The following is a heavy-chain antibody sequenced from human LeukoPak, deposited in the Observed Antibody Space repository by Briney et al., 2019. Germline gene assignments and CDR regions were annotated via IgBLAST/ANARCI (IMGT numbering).Heavy chain of an antibody. Sequence: ASVKVSCKASGYTFTSYDINWVRQATGQGLEWMGWMNPNSGNTGYAQKFQGRVTMTRDTSISTAYMELSGLRSDDTAVYYCARDLEYYDFWSGYYTVGWFDPWGQGTLVTVSS. CDR1: GYTFTSYD. CDR2: MNPNSGNT. J-gene: IGHJ5*02. V-gene: IGHV1-8*01. D-gene: IGHD3-3*01. CDR3: ARDLEYYDFWSGYYTVGWFDP.